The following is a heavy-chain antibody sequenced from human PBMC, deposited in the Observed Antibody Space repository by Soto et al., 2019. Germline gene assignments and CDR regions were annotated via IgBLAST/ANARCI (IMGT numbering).Heavy chain of an antibody. CDR3: AKNIVRGHWYFDL. CDR2: ISSDGSQK. D-gene: IGHD3-10*01. V-gene: IGHV3-30*18. J-gene: IGHJ2*01. CDR1: GIAFSGCG. Sequence: QVQLVESGGGVVQPGKSLRLSCAASGIAFSGCGMFWVRQTPSKGLEWVAAISSDGSQKYYADSVKGRFTISRDNSKNTVYVQMNGLTTEDTAVFYCAKNIVRGHWYFDLWGRGTLVTVSS.